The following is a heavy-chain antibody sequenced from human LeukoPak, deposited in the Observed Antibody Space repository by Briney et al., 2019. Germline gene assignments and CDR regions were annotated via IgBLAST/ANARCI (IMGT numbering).Heavy chain of an antibody. Sequence: ASVKVSCKASGYTFTSYGISWVRQAPGQGLEWMGWISAYNGNTNYAQKLQGRVTMTTDTSTSTAYMELRSLRSDDTAVYYCARHKMGYDSSGYYYVVTSSRYYYYYMDVWGKGTTVTISS. CDR2: ISAYNGNT. CDR3: ARHKMGYDSSGYYYVVTSSRYYYYYMDV. D-gene: IGHD3-22*01. CDR1: GYTFTSYG. V-gene: IGHV1-18*01. J-gene: IGHJ6*03.